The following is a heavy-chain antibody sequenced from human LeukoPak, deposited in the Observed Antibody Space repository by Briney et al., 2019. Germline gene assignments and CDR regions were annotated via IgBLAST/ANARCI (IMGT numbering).Heavy chain of an antibody. J-gene: IGHJ6*03. Sequence: GGSLRLSCAASGFTFTSNAMSWVRQPPGKGLEWVSGISGISGSTYYADSVKGGFTISRDNSKNTLYLQMNSLRADDTAVYYCAKRRGLELTYYYHMDVWGKGTTVTVSS. V-gene: IGHV3-23*01. D-gene: IGHD1-7*01. CDR1: GFTFTSNA. CDR2: ISGISGST. CDR3: AKRRGLELTYYYHMDV.